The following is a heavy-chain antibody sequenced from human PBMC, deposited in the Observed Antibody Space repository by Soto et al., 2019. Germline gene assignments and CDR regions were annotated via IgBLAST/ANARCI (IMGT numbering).Heavy chain of an antibody. V-gene: IGHV1-69*01. D-gene: IGHD5-12*01. CDR1: GGTLNNYA. CDR3: ARGGVDVVATSAFDY. Sequence: QVQLVQFGGEGKKPGSSVEVSCKASGGTLNNYAIHSVRQAPWQGLEWMGGIIPISGTADYAHKFQGRLVMSADESTGTTFMELSSLRSEDTALYYCARGGVDVVATSAFDYWGQGTLVTVSS. CDR2: IIPISGTA. J-gene: IGHJ4*02.